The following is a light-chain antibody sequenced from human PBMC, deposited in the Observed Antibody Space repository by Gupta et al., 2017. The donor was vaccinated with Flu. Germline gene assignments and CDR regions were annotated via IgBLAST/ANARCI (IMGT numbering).Light chain of an antibody. CDR1: SSDVGGYNY. V-gene: IGLV2-14*01. Sequence: SALTPPPPVSASPGQSITISCTGTSSDVGGYNYVSWYQQQPGKAPKLMIYEVINRPSGVSNRFSGSKSGNTASLTISGLQAEDEADYYCSSYTSSSTWVFGGGTKLTVL. J-gene: IGLJ3*02. CDR3: SSYTSSSTWV. CDR2: EVI.